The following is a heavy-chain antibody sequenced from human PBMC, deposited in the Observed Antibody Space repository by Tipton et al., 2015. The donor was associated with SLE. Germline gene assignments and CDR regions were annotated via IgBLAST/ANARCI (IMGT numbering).Heavy chain of an antibody. CDR3: AKDRDSSGPDAFDI. Sequence: SLRLSCAASGFTFSSYGMHWVRQAPGKGLAWVAVIWYDGSNKYYADSVKGRFTISRDNSKNTLYLQMNSLRAEDTAVYYCAKDRDSSGPDAFDIWGQGTMVTVAS. CDR2: IWYDGSNK. D-gene: IGHD3-22*01. V-gene: IGHV3-33*06. J-gene: IGHJ3*02. CDR1: GFTFSSYG.